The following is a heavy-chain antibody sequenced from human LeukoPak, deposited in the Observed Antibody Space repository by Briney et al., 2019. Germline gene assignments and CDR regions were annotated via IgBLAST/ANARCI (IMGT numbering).Heavy chain of an antibody. V-gene: IGHV4-34*01. CDR1: AGSFSGYY. Sequence: SETLSLTCAVYAGSFSGYYWSWIRQPPGKGLEWNGEINHSGSTNYNPSLKSRVTISVDTSKNQFSLKLSSVTAADTVVYYCARGRPPIRRTYYFDYWGQGTLVTVSS. CDR2: INHSGST. D-gene: IGHD3-9*01. J-gene: IGHJ4*02. CDR3: ARGRPPIRRTYYFDY.